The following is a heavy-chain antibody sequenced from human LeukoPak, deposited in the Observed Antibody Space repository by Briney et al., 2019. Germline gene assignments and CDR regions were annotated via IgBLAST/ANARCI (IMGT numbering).Heavy chain of an antibody. CDR3: ASRPMVRGVDFDY. V-gene: IGHV4-34*01. Sequence: KPSETLSLTCAVYGGSFSGYYWSWIRQPPGKGLEWIGEINHSGSTNYNPSLKSRVTISVDTSKNQFSLKLSSVTAADTAVYYCASRPMVRGVDFDYWGQGTLVTVSS. J-gene: IGHJ4*02. CDR2: INHSGST. D-gene: IGHD3-10*01. CDR1: GGSFSGYY.